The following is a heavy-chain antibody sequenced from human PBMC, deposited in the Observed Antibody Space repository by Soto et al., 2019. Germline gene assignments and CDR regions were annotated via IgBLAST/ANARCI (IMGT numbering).Heavy chain of an antibody. D-gene: IGHD3-3*01. V-gene: IGHV3-23*01. CDR3: AKSTDYDFWSGYYYYYGMDV. CDR2: ISGSGGST. Sequence: GGSLRLSCAAAGFTFSSYAMSWVRQAPGKGLEWVSAISGSGGSTYYADSVKGRFTISRDNSKNTLYLQMNSLRAEDTAVYYCAKSTDYDFWSGYYYYYGMDVWGQGTTVTVSS. CDR1: GFTFSSYA. J-gene: IGHJ6*02.